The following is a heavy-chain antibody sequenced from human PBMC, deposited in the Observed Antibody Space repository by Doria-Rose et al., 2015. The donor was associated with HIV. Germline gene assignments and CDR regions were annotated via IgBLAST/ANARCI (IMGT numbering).Heavy chain of an antibody. CDR2: IFSDDER. CDR1: GVSLSSPGMG. Sequence: QIALKESGPVLVKPTETLTPTCTVSGVSLSSPGMGVSWIRQPPGQAREWLANIFSDDERSYKTSLKSRLTISRGTSKSQVVLTMTDMDPVDTATYYCARIKSSRWYHKYYFDFWGQGTLVIVSA. D-gene: IGHD6-13*01. J-gene: IGHJ4*02. V-gene: IGHV2-26*01. CDR3: ARIKSSRWYHKYYFDF.